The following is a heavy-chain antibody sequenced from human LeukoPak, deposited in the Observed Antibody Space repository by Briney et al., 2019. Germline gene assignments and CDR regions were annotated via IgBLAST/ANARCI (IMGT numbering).Heavy chain of an antibody. CDR2: IYHSGST. D-gene: IGHD4-11*01. J-gene: IGHJ6*03. CDR3: ARLMFTVITDYYYYMDV. V-gene: IGHV4-38-2*01. Sequence: PSETLSLTCAVSGYSISSGYYWGWIRQPPGRGLKWIGSIYHSGSTYYNPSLKSRVTISVDTSKNQFSLKLSSVTAADTAVYYCARLMFTVITDYYYYMDVWGKGTTATVSS. CDR1: GYSISSGYY.